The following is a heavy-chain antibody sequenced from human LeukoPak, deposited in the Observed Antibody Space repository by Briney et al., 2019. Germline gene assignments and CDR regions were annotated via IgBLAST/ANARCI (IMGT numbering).Heavy chain of an antibody. D-gene: IGHD1-26*01. CDR1: GYTFRRFA. CDR3: AKMKGHPLPKYYMDV. V-gene: IGHV3-23*01. CDR2: TSGSGDNT. J-gene: IGHJ6*01. Sequence: GGSLRLSCTASGYTFRRFAMSWARRTPGKGREWVSGTSGSGDNTLYADSVKGRFTISRDNSKNTLYLEMNSLRAEDTAIYYCAKMKGHPLPKYYMDVWGQGTTVTVSS.